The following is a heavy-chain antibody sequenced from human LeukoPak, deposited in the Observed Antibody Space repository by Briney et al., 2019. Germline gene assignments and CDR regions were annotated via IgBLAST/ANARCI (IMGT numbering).Heavy chain of an antibody. J-gene: IGHJ4*02. D-gene: IGHD3-3*01. CDR1: EFNFNSYW. CDR2: INSDGSST. Sequence: GGSLRLSCAASEFNFNSYWMHWVRQVPGKGLVWVSRINSDGSSTRYADSVKGRFTISRDSAKNTSYLQINSLRADDTAVYYCGSGDYYIENWGQGTLVTVSS. V-gene: IGHV3-74*01. CDR3: GSGDYYIEN.